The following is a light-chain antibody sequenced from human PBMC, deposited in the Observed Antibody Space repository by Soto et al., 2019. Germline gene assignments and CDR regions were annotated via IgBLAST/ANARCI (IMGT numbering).Light chain of an antibody. CDR1: HGISSY. CDR3: KQHNRLYKE. Sequence: DIQLTQSPFFLSASVGDRVTITCRASHGISSYLVWYQQKAGKAPKSLIYAASTLQTGVPSRFSGSGSVTEITLTITSLQPEESTTHYFKQHNRLYKEFGQGTRLEIK. J-gene: IGKJ5*01. CDR2: AAS. V-gene: IGKV1-9*01.